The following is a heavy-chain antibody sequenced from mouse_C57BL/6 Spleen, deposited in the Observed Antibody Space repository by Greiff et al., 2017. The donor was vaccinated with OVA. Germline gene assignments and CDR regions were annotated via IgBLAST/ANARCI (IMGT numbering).Heavy chain of an antibody. CDR1: GYTFTSYW. CDR3: ARGWGGYFDY. Sequence: QVQLQQSGAELVRPGSSVKLSCKASGYTFTSYWMHWVKQRPIQGLEWIGNIDPSDSETHYNQKFKDKATLTVDKSSSTAYMQLSSLTSEDSAVYYCARGWGGYFDYWGQGTTLTVSS. V-gene: IGHV1-52*01. D-gene: IGHD2-3*01. CDR2: IDPSDSET. J-gene: IGHJ2*01.